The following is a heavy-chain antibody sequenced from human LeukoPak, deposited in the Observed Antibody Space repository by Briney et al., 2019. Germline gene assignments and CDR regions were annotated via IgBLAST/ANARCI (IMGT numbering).Heavy chain of an antibody. CDR2: INHSEST. CDR1: GGSIGTYF. CDR3: AIPSRGSFLLNAFDI. V-gene: IGHV4-34*01. Sequence: SETLSLTCTVSGGSIGTYFWSWIRQPPGKGLEWIGEINHSESTNYSPSLKSRVTISVDTSKNQFSLKLTSVTAADTAVYYCAIPSRGSFLLNAFDIWGQGTVVTVSS. J-gene: IGHJ3*02. D-gene: IGHD1-26*01.